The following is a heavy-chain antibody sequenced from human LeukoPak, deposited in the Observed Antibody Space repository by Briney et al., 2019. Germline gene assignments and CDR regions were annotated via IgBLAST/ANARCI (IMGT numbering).Heavy chain of an antibody. V-gene: IGHV4-34*08. CDR2: INHSGST. CDR3: AYGGDY. Sequence: PGGSLRLSCAASGITFSTYAMTWVRQPPGKGLEWIGEINHSGSTNYNPSLKSRVTISVDTSKNQFSLKLSSVTAADTAVYYCAYGGDYWGQGTLVTVSS. CDR1: GITFSTYA. D-gene: IGHD4-17*01. J-gene: IGHJ4*02.